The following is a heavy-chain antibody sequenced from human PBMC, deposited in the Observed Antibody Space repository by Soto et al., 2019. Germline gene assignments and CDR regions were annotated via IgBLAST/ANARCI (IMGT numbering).Heavy chain of an antibody. D-gene: IGHD6-19*01. Sequence: EVQLVESGGGLVQPGRSLRLSCAASGFTFDDYAMHWVRQAPGKGLEWVSGISWNSGSIGYADSVKGRFTISRDNAKNSLYLQMNSLRAEDTALYYCAKDIVRSSGLIDYWGQGTLVTVSS. CDR2: ISWNSGSI. CDR3: AKDIVRSSGLIDY. V-gene: IGHV3-9*01. CDR1: GFTFDDYA. J-gene: IGHJ4*02.